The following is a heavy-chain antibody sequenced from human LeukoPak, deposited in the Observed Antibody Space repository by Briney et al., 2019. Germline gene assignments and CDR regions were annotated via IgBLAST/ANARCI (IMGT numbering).Heavy chain of an antibody. Sequence: ASVKVSCKASGYTFTSYAMHWVRQAPGQRLEWMGWINAGNGNTKYSQEFQGRVTMTRDTSISTAYMELSRLRSDDTAVYYCARGIAARYYYYYYMDVWGKGTTVTVSS. CDR1: GYTFTSYA. V-gene: IGHV1-3*01. J-gene: IGHJ6*03. CDR3: ARGIAARYYYYYYMDV. D-gene: IGHD6-13*01. CDR2: INAGNGNT.